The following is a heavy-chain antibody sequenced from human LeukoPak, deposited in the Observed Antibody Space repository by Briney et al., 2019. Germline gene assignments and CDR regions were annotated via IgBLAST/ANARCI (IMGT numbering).Heavy chain of an antibody. CDR2: INSDGSST. J-gene: IGHJ4*02. CDR3: AKGQRAAVARPSDFDY. V-gene: IGHV3-74*01. Sequence: GGSLRLSCAASGFTFSSYWMHWVRQAPGKGLVWVSRINSDGSSTSYADSVKGRFTISRDNAKNTLYLQMNSLRAEDTAVYYCAKGQRAAVARPSDFDYWGQGTLVTVSS. D-gene: IGHD6-19*01. CDR1: GFTFSSYW.